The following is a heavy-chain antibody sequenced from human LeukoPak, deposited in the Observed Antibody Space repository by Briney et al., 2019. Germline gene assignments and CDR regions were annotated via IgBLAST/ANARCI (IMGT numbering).Heavy chain of an antibody. Sequence: GGCLRLSCAASGFTVSSNYMSWVRQAPGKGLEWVSVIYSGGSTYYADSVKGRFTISRDNSKNTLYLQINSLRAEDTAVYYCARGAAYCSSTSCRHFDYWGQGTLVTVSS. CDR2: IYSGGST. J-gene: IGHJ4*02. V-gene: IGHV3-53*01. CDR1: GFTVSSNY. D-gene: IGHD2-2*01. CDR3: ARGAAYCSSTSCRHFDY.